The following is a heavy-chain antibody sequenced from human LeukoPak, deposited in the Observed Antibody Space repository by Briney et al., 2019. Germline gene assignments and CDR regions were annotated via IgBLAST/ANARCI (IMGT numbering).Heavy chain of an antibody. V-gene: IGHV4-4*02. CDR1: GGSITSTNY. CDR3: AREGGPYRPLDY. J-gene: IGHJ4*02. CDR2: VNLQGST. Sequence: SETLSLTCGVSGGSITSTNYWAWVRQPPGKGLEWIGEVNLQGSTNYNPSLMGRVAISVDMSENHISLQSTSVTAADTAVYYCAREGGPYRPLDYSGQGTLVTVSS.